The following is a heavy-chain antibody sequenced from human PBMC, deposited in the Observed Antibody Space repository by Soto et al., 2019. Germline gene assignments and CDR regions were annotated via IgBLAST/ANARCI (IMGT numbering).Heavy chain of an antibody. Sequence: SETLSLTCTVSGGSISSGGYYWSWIRQHPGKGLERIGYIYYSGSTYYNPSLKSRVTISVDTSKNQFSLKLSSVTAADTAVYYCARDSYDFWSTTRLFDPWGQGTLVTVSS. D-gene: IGHD3-3*01. V-gene: IGHV4-31*03. J-gene: IGHJ5*02. CDR1: GGSISSGGYY. CDR3: ARDSYDFWSTTRLFDP. CDR2: IYYSGST.